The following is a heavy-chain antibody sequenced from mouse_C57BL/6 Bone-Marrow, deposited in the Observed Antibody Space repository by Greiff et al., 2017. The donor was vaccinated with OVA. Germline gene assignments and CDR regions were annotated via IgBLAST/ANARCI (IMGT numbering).Heavy chain of an antibody. J-gene: IGHJ1*03. CDR1: GYTFTSYW. Sequence: QVQLQQPGAELVKPGASVKLSCKASGYTFTSYWMQWVKQRPGQGLEWIGEIDPSDSYTNSNQKFKGKATLTVDTSSSTAYMQLSSLTSEDSAVDYCGGDDGWYFDVWGTGTTVTVSS. CDR2: IDPSDSYT. CDR3: GGDDGWYFDV. V-gene: IGHV1-50*01. D-gene: IGHD2-12*01.